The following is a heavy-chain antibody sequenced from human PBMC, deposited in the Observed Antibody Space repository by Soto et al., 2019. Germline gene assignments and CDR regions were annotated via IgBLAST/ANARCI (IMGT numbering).Heavy chain of an antibody. J-gene: IGHJ4*02. CDR3: VRDVTFDY. D-gene: IGHD2-21*02. CDR1: GFSFSSYD. V-gene: IGHV3-64*01. Sequence: EVQLVESGGGLVQPGGSLRLSCAASGFSFSSYDMVWVRQAPGKGLEYFSAITSNGGVTYSANSVKGRFTISRDNSRNTLYLQMGSLRAEDTAVYFCVRDVTFDYWGQGTLVTVSS. CDR2: ITSNGGVT.